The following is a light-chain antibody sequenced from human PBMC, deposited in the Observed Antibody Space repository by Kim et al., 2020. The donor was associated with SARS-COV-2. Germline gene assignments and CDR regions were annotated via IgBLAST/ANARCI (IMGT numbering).Light chain of an antibody. J-gene: IGKJ2*01. CDR1: QNMSTY. CDR3: QQSSATPYT. V-gene: IGKV1-39*01. Sequence: SLSASVGDRVTMTCRASQNMSTYLNWDQQKPGKAPKFLIASRLQSGVPTRFRAGGSGREFTLTISSLQPEDFATYYCQQSSATPYTFGQGTKLEI. CDR2: S.